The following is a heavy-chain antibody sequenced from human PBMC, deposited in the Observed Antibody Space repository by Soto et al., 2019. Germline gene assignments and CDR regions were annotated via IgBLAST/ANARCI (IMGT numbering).Heavy chain of an antibody. J-gene: IGHJ6*02. CDR3: TSRIAVAGRYYGMDV. V-gene: IGHV3-73*01. D-gene: IGHD6-19*01. Sequence: VGSLRLSCAASGFTFSGSAMHWVRQASGKGLEWVGRIRSKANSYATAYAASVKGRFTISRDDSKNTAYLQMNGLKTEDTAVYYCTSRIAVAGRYYGMDVWGQGTTVTVSS. CDR1: GFTFSGSA. CDR2: IRSKANSYAT.